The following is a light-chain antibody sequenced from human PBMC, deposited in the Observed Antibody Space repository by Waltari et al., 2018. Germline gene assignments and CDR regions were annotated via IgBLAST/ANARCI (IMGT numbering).Light chain of an antibody. CDR1: SSDVGGYNY. CDR2: EVS. Sequence: QSALTQPPSASGSPGQSVTIPCTGTSSDVGGYNYVSCYQQHPGKAPKLMLYEVSKRPSGVPNRFSGSKSGNTASLTVSGLQAEDEADYYCSSYAGSNNLEVFGGGTKLTVL. CDR3: SSYAGSNNLEV. V-gene: IGLV2-8*01. J-gene: IGLJ2*01.